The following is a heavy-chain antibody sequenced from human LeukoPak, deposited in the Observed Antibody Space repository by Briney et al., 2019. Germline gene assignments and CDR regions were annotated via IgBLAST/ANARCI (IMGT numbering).Heavy chain of an antibody. Sequence: GGSLRLSCTASEFTFRTYNMNWVRQAPGKGLEWVSSITSSGSSEYYADSVRGRFTISRDNTKNSLFLQMSSLTVEDTAVYYCVSFDPFHYWGLGTLVTVSS. J-gene: IGHJ4*02. CDR2: ITSSGSSE. CDR3: VSFDPFHY. V-gene: IGHV3-21*01. CDR1: EFTFRTYN.